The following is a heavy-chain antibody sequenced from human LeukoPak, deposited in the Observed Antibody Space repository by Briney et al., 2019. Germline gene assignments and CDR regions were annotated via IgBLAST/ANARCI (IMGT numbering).Heavy chain of an antibody. V-gene: IGHV3-30*02. CDR2: IRYDGSNK. J-gene: IGHJ4*02. CDR3: AKLSSNYDFWSGYYGGY. D-gene: IGHD3-3*01. Sequence: GGSLRLSCAASGFTFSSYGMHWVRQAPGKGLEWVAFIRYDGSNKYYADSVKGRFTISRDNSKNTLYLQMNSLRAEDTAVYYRAKLSSNYDFWSGYYGGYWGQGTLVTVSS. CDR1: GFTFSSYG.